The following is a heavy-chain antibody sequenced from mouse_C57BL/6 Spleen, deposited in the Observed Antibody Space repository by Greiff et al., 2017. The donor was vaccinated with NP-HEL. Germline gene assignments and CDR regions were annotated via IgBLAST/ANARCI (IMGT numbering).Heavy chain of an antibody. CDR2: IYYSGTI. CDR3: ARDIHGGYFDG. J-gene: IGHJ1*03. V-gene: IGHV3-5*01. Sequence: DVKLQESGPGLVKPSQTVFLTCTVTGISITTGNYRWSWIRQFPGNKLEWIGYIYYSGTITYNPSLTNRTPITRDTPKNQFFLEMNSLTAEDTATYYCARDIHGGYFDGWGTGTTVTVSS. CDR1: GISITTGNYR.